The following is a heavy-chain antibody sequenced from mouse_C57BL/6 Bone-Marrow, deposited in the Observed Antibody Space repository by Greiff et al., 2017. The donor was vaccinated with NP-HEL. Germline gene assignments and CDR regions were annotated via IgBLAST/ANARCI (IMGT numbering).Heavy chain of an antibody. J-gene: IGHJ4*01. CDR3: ARGDWLRYAMDY. Sequence: EVQLVESGPGLVKPSQSLSLTCSVTGYSITSGYYWNWIRQFPGNKLEWMGYISYDGSNNYNPSLKNRISITRDTSQNQFFLKLNSVTTEDTATYYCARGDWLRYAMDYWGQGTSVTVSS. D-gene: IGHD2-2*01. CDR2: ISYDGSN. V-gene: IGHV3-6*01. CDR1: GYSITSGYY.